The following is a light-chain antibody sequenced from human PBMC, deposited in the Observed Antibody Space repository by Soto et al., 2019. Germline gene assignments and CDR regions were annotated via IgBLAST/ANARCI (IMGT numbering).Light chain of an antibody. Sequence: QSALTQPASVSGSPGQSITISCTGTSSDVGGYYYVSWYQHHPGKAPKLMIFDVSNRPSGVSNRFSGSKSGNTASLTISGLQAEDEADYYCSSYTASSTYVFGTGTKLTVL. CDR3: SSYTASSTYV. V-gene: IGLV2-14*03. CDR1: SSDVGGYYY. CDR2: DVS. J-gene: IGLJ1*01.